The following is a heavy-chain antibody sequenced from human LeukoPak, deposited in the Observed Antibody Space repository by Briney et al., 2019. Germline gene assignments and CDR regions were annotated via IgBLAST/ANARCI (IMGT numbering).Heavy chain of an antibody. Sequence: PGGSLRLFCAASGFTFSTYNMNWVRQAPGKGLEWVSSISGSSSYIYYADSVKGRFTISRDNARNSLYLQMNSLRAEDTAVYYCARDLLGWELHYFDYWGQGTLVTVSS. CDR1: GFTFSTYN. CDR3: ARDLLGWELHYFDY. J-gene: IGHJ4*02. D-gene: IGHD1-26*01. V-gene: IGHV3-21*01. CDR2: ISGSSSYI.